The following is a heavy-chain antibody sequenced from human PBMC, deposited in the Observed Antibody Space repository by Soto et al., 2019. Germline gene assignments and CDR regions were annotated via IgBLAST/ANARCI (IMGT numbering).Heavy chain of an antibody. CDR3: ARAMDTAMVNYYYYYYMDV. D-gene: IGHD5-18*01. CDR1: GGSFSGYD. V-gene: IGHV4-34*01. J-gene: IGHJ6*03. Sequence: SETLSLTCAVYGGSFSGYDWSWIRQPPGKGLEWIGEINHSGSTNYNPSLKSRVTISVDTSKNQFSLKLSSVTAADTAVYYCARAMDTAMVNYYYYYYMDVRGKGTTVTVSS. CDR2: INHSGST.